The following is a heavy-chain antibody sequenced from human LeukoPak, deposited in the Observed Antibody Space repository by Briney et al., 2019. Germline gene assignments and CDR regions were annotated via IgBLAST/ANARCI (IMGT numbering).Heavy chain of an antibody. CDR1: EFTSSSYW. Sequence: GGSLRLSCAPPEFTSSSYWMHRFRQAPGKGLGWVSRINTDGRTTGYADPVRGRFTISRDNAKNTLYLQMNGLSAEDTAVYYCAKDLTWNTADYWGQGTLVTVSS. V-gene: IGHV3-74*01. CDR3: AKDLTWNTADY. J-gene: IGHJ4*02. D-gene: IGHD1/OR15-1a*01. CDR2: INTDGRTT.